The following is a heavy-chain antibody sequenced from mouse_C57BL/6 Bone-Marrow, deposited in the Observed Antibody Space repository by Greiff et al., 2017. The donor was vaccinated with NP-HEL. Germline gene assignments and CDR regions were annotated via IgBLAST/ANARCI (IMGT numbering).Heavy chain of an antibody. CDR3: ARRDYGSSYAMDY. Sequence: VQLQQSGPELVKPGASVKMSCKASGYTFTDYNMHWVKQSHGKSLEWIGYINPNNGGTSYNQKFKGKATLTVNKSSSTAYMELRSLTSEDSAVYYCARRDYGSSYAMDYWGQGTSVTVSS. D-gene: IGHD1-1*01. CDR2: INPNNGGT. V-gene: IGHV1-22*01. J-gene: IGHJ4*01. CDR1: GYTFTDYN.